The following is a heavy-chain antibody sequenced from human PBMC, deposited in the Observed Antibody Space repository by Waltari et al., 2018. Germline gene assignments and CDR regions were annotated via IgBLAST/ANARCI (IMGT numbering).Heavy chain of an antibody. V-gene: IGHV3-23*01. D-gene: IGHD2-2*01. CDR3: AKEPRVVVPAAIYSHFDY. J-gene: IGHJ4*02. CDR1: GFTFSSYA. Sequence: EVQLLESGGGLVQPGGSLRLSCAASGFTFSSYAMSWVRQAPGKGLEWVSAISGSGGSTYSADSVKCRFTISRDNSKNTLYLQMNSLRAEDTAVYYCAKEPRVVVPAAIYSHFDYWGQGTLVTVSS. CDR2: ISGSGGST.